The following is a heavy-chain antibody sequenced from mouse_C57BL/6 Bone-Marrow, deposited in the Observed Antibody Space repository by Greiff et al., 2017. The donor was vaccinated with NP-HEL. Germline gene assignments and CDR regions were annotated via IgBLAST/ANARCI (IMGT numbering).Heavy chain of an antibody. J-gene: IGHJ3*01. CDR2: ISDGGGYT. V-gene: IGHV5-4*03. CDR3: ARVSHLSWFAY. CDR1: GFTFSSYA. Sequence: EVKLMESGGGLVKPGGSLKLSCAASGFTFSSYAMSWVRQTPEKRLEWVATISDGGGYTNYPDNVQGRFTLSRDTAKNNLYLQMSHLKSEDTARYYCARVSHLSWFAYWGQGTLVTVSA.